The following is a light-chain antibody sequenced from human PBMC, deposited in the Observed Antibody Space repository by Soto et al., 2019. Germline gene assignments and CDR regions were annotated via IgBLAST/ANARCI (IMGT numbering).Light chain of an antibody. CDR2: EVT. V-gene: IGLV2-8*01. CDR3: QSFDKYLGAVV. CDR1: SSDVGGYFY. Sequence: QSALTQPPSASGSPGQSVTISCTGTSSDVGGYFYVSWYQQHPGKAPKLMIYEVTKRPSGVPDRFSGSKSGNTASLTISGLQAEDEADYYCQSFDKYLGAVVFGGGTKLTVL. J-gene: IGLJ2*01.